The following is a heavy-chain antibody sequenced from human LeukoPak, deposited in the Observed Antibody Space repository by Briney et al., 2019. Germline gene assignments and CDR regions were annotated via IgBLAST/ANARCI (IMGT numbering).Heavy chain of an antibody. CDR1: GGSISSGDYY. Sequence: PSETLSLTCTVSGGSISSGDYYWSWIRQPPGKGLEWIGYIYHSGSTYYNPSLKSRVTISVDTSKNQFSLKLSSVTAADTAVYYCASIFGVVIDFDYWGQGTLVTVSS. D-gene: IGHD3-3*02. V-gene: IGHV4-30-4*08. J-gene: IGHJ4*02. CDR3: ASIFGVVIDFDY. CDR2: IYHSGST.